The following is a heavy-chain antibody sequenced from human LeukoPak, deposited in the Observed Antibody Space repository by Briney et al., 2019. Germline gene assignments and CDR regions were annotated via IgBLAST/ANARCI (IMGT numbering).Heavy chain of an antibody. CDR1: GFTLGDYA. Sequence: GGSLRLSCTASGFTLGDYAMSWVRQAPGKGLEWVTFIRSKAYGGTTEYAASVKGRFTISRDDSKSIAYLQMNSLKTEDTAVYYCSRGRGAYYSDYWGQGTLVIVSS. CDR2: IRSKAYGGTT. D-gene: IGHD3-10*01. J-gene: IGHJ4*02. CDR3: SRGRGAYYSDY. V-gene: IGHV3-49*04.